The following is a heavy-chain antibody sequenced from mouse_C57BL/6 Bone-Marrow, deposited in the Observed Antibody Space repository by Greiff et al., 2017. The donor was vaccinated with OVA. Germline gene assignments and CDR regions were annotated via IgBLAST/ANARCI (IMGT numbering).Heavy chain of an antibody. J-gene: IGHJ4*01. D-gene: IGHD2-5*01. CDR1: GYTFTSYG. Sequence: VQLQQSGAELARPGASVKLSCKASGYTFTSYGISWVKQRTGQGLEWIGEIYPRSGNTYYNEKFKGKATLTADKYSSTAYMELRSLTSEDSAVYFCARSGSNYPYYYAMDYWGQGTSVTVSS. CDR2: IYPRSGNT. CDR3: ARSGSNYPYYYAMDY. V-gene: IGHV1-81*01.